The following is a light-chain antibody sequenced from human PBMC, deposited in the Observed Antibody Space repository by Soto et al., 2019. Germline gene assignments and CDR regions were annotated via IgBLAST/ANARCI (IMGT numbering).Light chain of an antibody. J-gene: IGLJ3*02. CDR1: SSNIGSNT. V-gene: IGLV1-44*01. CDR3: AAWDDSLNGLWV. CDR2: SNN. Sequence: QAVVTQPPSASGTPGQRVTLSCSGSSSNIGSNTVNWYQQLPGTAPKLLIYSNNQRPSGVPDRFSGSKSGTSASLAISGLQSEDEADYYCAAWDDSLNGLWVFGGGTKVTVL.